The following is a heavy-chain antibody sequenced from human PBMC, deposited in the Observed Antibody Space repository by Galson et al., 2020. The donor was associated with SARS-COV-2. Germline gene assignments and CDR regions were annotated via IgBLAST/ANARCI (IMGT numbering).Heavy chain of an antibody. CDR3: ARGGAVAGASTVTSYYYGMDV. D-gene: IGHD6-19*01. Sequence: SETLSLTCTVSGGSISSGSYYWSWIRQPAGKGLEWIGRIYTSGSTNYNPSLKSRVTISVDTSKNQFSLKLSSVTAADTAVYYCARGGAVAGASTVTSYYYGMDVWGQGTTVTVSS. CDR1: GGSISSGSYY. J-gene: IGHJ6*02. CDR2: IYTSGST. V-gene: IGHV4-61*02.